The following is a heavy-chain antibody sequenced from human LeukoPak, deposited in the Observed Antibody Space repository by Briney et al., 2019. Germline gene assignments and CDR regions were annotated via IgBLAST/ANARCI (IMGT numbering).Heavy chain of an antibody. CDR1: GGSISSSSYY. D-gene: IGHD5-18*01. V-gene: IGHV4-39*07. Sequence: SETLSLTCTVSGGSISSSSYYWGWIRQPPGKGLEWIGSIYHSGSTYYNPSLKSRVTISVDTSKNQFSLKLSSVTAADTAVYYCAGLRDTAMVRGYYYYYMDVWGKGTTVTVSS. CDR3: AGLRDTAMVRGYYYYYMDV. J-gene: IGHJ6*03. CDR2: IYHSGST.